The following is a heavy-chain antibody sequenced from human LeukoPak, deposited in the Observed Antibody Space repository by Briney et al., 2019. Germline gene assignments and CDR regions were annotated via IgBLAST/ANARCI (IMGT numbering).Heavy chain of an antibody. D-gene: IGHD7-27*01. J-gene: IGHJ6*04. CDR3: TTDWGFNGMDV. CDR2: IKSKTDGGTT. V-gene: IGHV3-15*01. CDR1: GFTFSNAW. Sequence: GGSLRLSCAASGFTFSNAWMSWVRQAPGKGLEWVSRIKSKTDGGTTDYAAPVKGRFTISRDDSKNTLYLQMNSLKTEDTAVYYCTTDWGFNGMDVWGKGTTVTVSS.